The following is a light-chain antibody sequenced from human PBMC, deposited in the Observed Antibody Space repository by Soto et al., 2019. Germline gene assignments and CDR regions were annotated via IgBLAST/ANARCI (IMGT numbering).Light chain of an antibody. CDR1: SSDVGGYNY. V-gene: IGLV2-14*01. J-gene: IGLJ2*01. CDR3: SSYTSSSNPP. CDR2: DVS. Sequence: QSALTQPASVSGSPGQSITISCTGTSSDVGGYNYVSWYQQHPGKAPKLMIYDVSNRPSGVSNRFSGSKSGNTASLTISGLQPEDEADYYCSSYTSSSNPPFGGGTKLTVL.